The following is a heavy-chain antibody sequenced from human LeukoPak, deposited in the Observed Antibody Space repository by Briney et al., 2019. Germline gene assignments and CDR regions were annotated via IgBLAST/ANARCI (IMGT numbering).Heavy chain of an antibody. CDR1: GFTFRSYA. CDR2: IGGNT. J-gene: IGHJ6*02. V-gene: IGHV3-23*01. D-gene: IGHD3-9*01. CDR3: AKEDGAGYGYGMDA. Sequence: QAGGSLRLSCAASGFTFRSYAMTWVRQAPGKGLEWVSSIGGNTCYADSVKGRFTISRDNSKNTLYLQMDSLRAGDTALYYCAKEDGAGYGYGMDAWGQGTTVTVSS.